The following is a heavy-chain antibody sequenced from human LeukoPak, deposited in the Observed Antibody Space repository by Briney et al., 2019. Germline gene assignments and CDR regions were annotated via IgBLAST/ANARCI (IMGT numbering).Heavy chain of an antibody. CDR2: INEDGSEK. Sequence: GGSLRLSCTASGFTFSNYWMMWVRQAPGKGLEWVANINEDGSEKYYADSVEGRFTISRDNAKNSLDLQMNSLRADDTAIYYCARSKIDYWGQGTLVSVSS. V-gene: IGHV3-7*01. J-gene: IGHJ4*02. D-gene: IGHD4-11*01. CDR3: ARSKIDY. CDR1: GFTFSNYW.